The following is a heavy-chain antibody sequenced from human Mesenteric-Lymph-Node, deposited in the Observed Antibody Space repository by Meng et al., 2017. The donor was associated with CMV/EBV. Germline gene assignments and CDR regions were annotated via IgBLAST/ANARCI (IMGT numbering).Heavy chain of an antibody. CDR3: ARGGATSLIDY. CDR2: IKWNSGVM. D-gene: IGHD1-26*01. Sequence: SLKISCAASGFTFDDYAMHWVRQVPGKGLEWVSGIKWNSGVMGYADSVKGRFTISRDNAKRSLYLQMNSLRAGDTAVYYCARGGATSLIDYWGQGTLVTVSS. J-gene: IGHJ4*02. CDR1: GFTFDDYA. V-gene: IGHV3-9*01.